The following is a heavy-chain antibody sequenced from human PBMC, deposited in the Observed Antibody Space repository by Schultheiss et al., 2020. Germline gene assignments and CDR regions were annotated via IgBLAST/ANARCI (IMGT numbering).Heavy chain of an antibody. V-gene: IGHV4-59*01. D-gene: IGHD1-26*01. CDR3: ARVGWDGDASYYFDY. Sequence: SATLSLTCTVSGGSISSYYWSWIRQPPGKGLEWIGYIYYSGSTNYNPSLKSRVTISVDTSKNQFSLKLSSVTAADTAVYYCARVGWDGDASYYFDYWGQGTLVTGSS. CDR2: IYYSGST. CDR1: GGSISSYY. J-gene: IGHJ4*02.